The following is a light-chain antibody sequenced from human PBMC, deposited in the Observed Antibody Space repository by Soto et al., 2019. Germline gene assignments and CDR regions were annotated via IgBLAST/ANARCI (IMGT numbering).Light chain of an antibody. CDR1: SSDVGTYNY. V-gene: IGLV2-14*01. CDR3: SSYTSSSTSVV. CDR2: DVS. J-gene: IGLJ2*01. Sequence: QSVLTQPASVSGSPGQSITISCTGTSSDVGTYNYVSWYQQHPGKAPKLMIYDVSNRPSGVSDRFSGSKSGNTASLTISGLQAEHEADYYCSSYTSSSTSVVFGGGTKLTVL.